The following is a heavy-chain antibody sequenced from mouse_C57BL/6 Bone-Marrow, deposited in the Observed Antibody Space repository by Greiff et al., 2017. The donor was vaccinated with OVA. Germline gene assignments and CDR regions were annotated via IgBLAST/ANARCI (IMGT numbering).Heavy chain of an antibody. J-gene: IGHJ3*01. V-gene: IGHV14-4*01. D-gene: IGHD2-2*01. CDR2: IDPENGDT. Sequence: VQLQQSGAELVRPGASVKLSCTASGFNIKDDYMHWVKQRPELGLEWIGWIDPENGDTEYASKFQGKATITADTSSNTAYLQLSSLTSEDTAVYYCTSIYYGYDGFAYWGQGTLVTVSA. CDR1: GFNIKDDY. CDR3: TSIYYGYDGFAY.